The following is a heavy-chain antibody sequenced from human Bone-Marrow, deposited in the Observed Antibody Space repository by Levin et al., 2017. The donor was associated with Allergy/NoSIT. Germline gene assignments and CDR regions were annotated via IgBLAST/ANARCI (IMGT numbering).Heavy chain of an antibody. Sequence: SQTLSLTCTVSGGSISSYYWSWIRQPPGKGLEWIGYIYYSGSTNYNPSLTSRVTISVDTSKNQFSLKLSSVTAADTAVYYCARLWGIAARDAFDIWGQGTMVTVSS. J-gene: IGHJ3*02. CDR3: ARLWGIAARDAFDI. V-gene: IGHV4-59*08. CDR2: IYYSGST. D-gene: IGHD6-25*01. CDR1: GGSISSYY.